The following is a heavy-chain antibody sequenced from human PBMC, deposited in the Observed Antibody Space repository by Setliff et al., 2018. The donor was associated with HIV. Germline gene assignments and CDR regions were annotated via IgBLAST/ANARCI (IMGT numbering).Heavy chain of an antibody. J-gene: IGHJ1*01. CDR3: ARGPYYYNSSGQISAEYFQH. D-gene: IGHD3-22*01. Sequence: LSLTCAVSGGSIRSSGYSWSWIRQPPGKGLEWIGYISQSGSTYYNPSLKSRVTISVDRSKNQFSLKLSSATAADTAVYYCARGPYYYNSSGQISAEYFQHWGQGTLVTAPQ. V-gene: IGHV4-30-2*01. CDR2: ISQSGST. CDR1: GGSIRSSGYS.